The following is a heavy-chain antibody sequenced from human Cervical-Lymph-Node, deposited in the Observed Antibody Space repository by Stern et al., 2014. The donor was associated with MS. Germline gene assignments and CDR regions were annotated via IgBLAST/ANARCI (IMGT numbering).Heavy chain of an antibody. Sequence: VQLVQSGPEVKRPGESLKISCQASGYTFTSYWIGWVRQMPGKGLEWIAIFFPVASDIRFTPSFQGQVTISADKSSSPAYLQWNKLKASDTAIYYCARQRYFDYWGQGTLVTVSS. CDR3: ARQRYFDY. CDR2: FFPVASDI. J-gene: IGHJ4*02. V-gene: IGHV5-51*01. CDR1: GYTFTSYW.